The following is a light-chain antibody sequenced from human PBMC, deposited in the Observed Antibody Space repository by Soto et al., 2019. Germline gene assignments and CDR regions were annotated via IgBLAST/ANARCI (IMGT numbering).Light chain of an antibody. Sequence: EIVLTQSPATLFLSPGESATLSCRASQSVSSYLAWYQQKPGQAPRLLIYDASNRATGIPARFSGSGSGTDFTLTISSLEPEDFAVYYCQQRSNFITFGQGTRLEIK. J-gene: IGKJ5*01. CDR3: QQRSNFIT. CDR2: DAS. CDR1: QSVSSY. V-gene: IGKV3-11*01.